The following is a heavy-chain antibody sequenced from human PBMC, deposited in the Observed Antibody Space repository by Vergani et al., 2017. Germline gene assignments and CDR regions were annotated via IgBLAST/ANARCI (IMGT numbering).Heavy chain of an antibody. Sequence: EVQLLESGGGLVQPGGSLRLSCAASGFTFSSYSMNWVRQAPGKGLEWVSSISSSSSYIYYADSVKGRFTISRDNAKNSLYLQMNSLRAEDTAVYYCARTPRRVHRTEYYYYMDVWGKGTTVTVSS. J-gene: IGHJ6*03. CDR3: ARTPRRVHRTEYYYYMDV. CDR2: ISSSSSYI. D-gene: IGHD1-14*01. CDR1: GFTFSSYS. V-gene: IGHV3-21*01.